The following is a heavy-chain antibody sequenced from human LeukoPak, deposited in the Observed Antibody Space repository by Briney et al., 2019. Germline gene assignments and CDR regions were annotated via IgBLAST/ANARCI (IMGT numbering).Heavy chain of an antibody. Sequence: GGSLGLSCAASGFTFSDYWMSWFRQAPGKGLEWVANIKQDGSDKYYVDSVKGRFTISRDNAKNSLYLQMNSLRAEDTAVYYCARDYGDYWGQGILVTVSS. D-gene: IGHD4-17*01. CDR1: GFTFSDYW. CDR3: ARDYGDY. V-gene: IGHV3-7*01. J-gene: IGHJ4*02. CDR2: IKQDGSDK.